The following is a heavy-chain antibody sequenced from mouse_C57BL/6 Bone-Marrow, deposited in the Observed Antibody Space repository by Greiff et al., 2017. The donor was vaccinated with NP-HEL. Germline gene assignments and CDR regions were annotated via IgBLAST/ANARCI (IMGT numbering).Heavy chain of an antibody. CDR2: IDPSDSYT. Sequence: QVQLQQPGAELVRPGTSVKLSCKASGYTFTSYWMHWVKQRPGQGLEWIGVIDPSDSYTNYNQKFKGKATLTVDTSSSTAYMQLSSLTSEDSAVYYWARLRPLYYAMDYWGQGTSVTVSS. CDR1: GYTFTSYW. V-gene: IGHV1-59*01. J-gene: IGHJ4*01. D-gene: IGHD2-12*01. CDR3: ARLRPLYYAMDY.